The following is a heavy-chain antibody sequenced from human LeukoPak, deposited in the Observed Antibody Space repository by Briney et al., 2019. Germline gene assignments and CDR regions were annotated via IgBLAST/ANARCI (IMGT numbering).Heavy chain of an antibody. CDR3: AKDRRYCSVGNCPPGLFDD. CDR2: ISGSGDRT. J-gene: IGHJ4*02. V-gene: IGHV3-23*01. CDR1: GFTFSSYS. Sequence: PGGSLRLSCAASGFTFSSYSMNWVRQAPGKGLEWVSGISGSGDRTYYADSVKGRFTISRDNSKKTMYLQMSSLRAEDTAIYYCAKDRRYCSVGNCPPGLFDDWGQGTLVTVSS. D-gene: IGHD2-15*01.